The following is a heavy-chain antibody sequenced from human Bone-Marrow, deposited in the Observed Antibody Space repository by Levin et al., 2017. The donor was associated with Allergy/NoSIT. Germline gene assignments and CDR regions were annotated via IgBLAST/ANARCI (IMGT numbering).Heavy chain of an antibody. D-gene: IGHD2-15*01. CDR2: IIPIIDTV. J-gene: IGHJ4*02. Sequence: PGGSLRLSCKASGDTFSNYAIDWVRQAPGQGLEWLARIIPIIDTVNYAQRFQGRVGVTADKVTNTAYMELSSLRSEDTAVYYCAREGFYCSGGVCHTRSRELDYWGQGTLVTVSS. CDR3: AREGFYCSGGVCHTRSRELDY. CDR1: GDTFSNYA. V-gene: IGHV1-69*04.